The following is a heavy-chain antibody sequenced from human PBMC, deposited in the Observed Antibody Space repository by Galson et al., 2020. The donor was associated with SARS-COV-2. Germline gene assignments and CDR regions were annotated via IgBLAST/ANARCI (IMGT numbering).Heavy chain of an antibody. CDR2: ISGDGGST. J-gene: IGHJ4*02. D-gene: IGHD6-19*01. V-gene: IGHV3-43*02. CDR1: GFSFEDYA. Sequence: GGSLRLSCTASGFSFEDYAMHWVRQAPGKGLEWISLISGDGGSTDYADSVKGRFTISRDNSKNSLYLQMNSLRSEDTAFYYCAKDRRYISVLIDYWGQGILVTVSS. CDR3: AKDRRYISVLIDY.